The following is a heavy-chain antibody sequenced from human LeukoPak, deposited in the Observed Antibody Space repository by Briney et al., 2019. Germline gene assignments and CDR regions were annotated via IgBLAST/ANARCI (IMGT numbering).Heavy chain of an antibody. V-gene: IGHV3-23*01. Sequence: GGSLRLSCAASQFTFSNYAMSWVRQAPGKGLEWVSAISGSGNTTYFGDSVTGRFTISRDNPKNTVYLQMNSLSAEDTAVYYCAKGPAPYCSGGSCYSPHWYFDLWGRGTLVTVSP. CDR1: QFTFSNYA. CDR2: ISGSGNTT. J-gene: IGHJ2*01. CDR3: AKGPAPYCSGGSCYSPHWYFDL. D-gene: IGHD2-15*01.